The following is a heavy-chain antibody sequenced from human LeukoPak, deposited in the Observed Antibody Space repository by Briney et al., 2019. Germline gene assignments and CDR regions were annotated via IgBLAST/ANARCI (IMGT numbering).Heavy chain of an antibody. D-gene: IGHD3-22*01. Sequence: GGSLRLSCAASGFIFSDYSMHWVRQAPGKGLEWVAVISYDGSHKYYADSVKGRFTISRDNSKNTLYLQMNTLRAEDTAVYYCAEGYLLYDSSGGGFDYWGQGTLVTVSS. CDR1: GFIFSDYS. V-gene: IGHV3-30*18. CDR3: AEGYLLYDSSGGGFDY. J-gene: IGHJ4*02. CDR2: ISYDGSHK.